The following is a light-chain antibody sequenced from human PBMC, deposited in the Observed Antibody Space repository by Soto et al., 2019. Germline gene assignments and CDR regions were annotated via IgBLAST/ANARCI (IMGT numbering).Light chain of an antibody. CDR3: QQFGSSPPVT. CDR1: QSVSSSY. Sequence: EIVLTQSPVTLSLSPGEGATLSCRASQSVSSSYLAWYQQKPGQAPRLLIYGASTRATGIPDRFSGSGSGTDFTLTISRLEPEDFAVYYCQQFGSSPPVTFGHGTKVDIK. J-gene: IGKJ2*01. CDR2: GAS. V-gene: IGKV3-20*01.